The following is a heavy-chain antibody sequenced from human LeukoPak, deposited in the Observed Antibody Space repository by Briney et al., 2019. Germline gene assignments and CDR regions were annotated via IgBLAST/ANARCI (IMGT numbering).Heavy chain of an antibody. CDR2: ISGSGGST. J-gene: IGHJ4*02. D-gene: IGHD2-15*01. CDR1: GLTFSNYW. Sequence: GGSLRLSCAVSGLTFSNYWMSWVRQAPGKGLEWVSGISGSGGSTYYADSVKGRFTISRDNSKNTLYLQMNSLRAEDTAVYYCAKDRACSGGSCYPDYWGQGTLVTVSS. CDR3: AKDRACSGGSCYPDY. V-gene: IGHV3-23*01.